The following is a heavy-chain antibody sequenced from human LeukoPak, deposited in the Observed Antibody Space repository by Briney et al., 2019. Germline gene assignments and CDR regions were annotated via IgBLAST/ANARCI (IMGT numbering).Heavy chain of an antibody. CDR1: GFTFSSYG. Sequence: TGRSLRLSCAASGFTFSSYGMHWVRQAPGKGLEWVAVIWYDGSNKYYADSVKGRFTISRDNSKNTLYLQMNSLRAEDTAVYYCARGELRYFDWTDYWGQGTLVTVSS. D-gene: IGHD3-9*01. J-gene: IGHJ4*02. CDR3: ARGELRYFDWTDY. CDR2: IWYDGSNK. V-gene: IGHV3-33*01.